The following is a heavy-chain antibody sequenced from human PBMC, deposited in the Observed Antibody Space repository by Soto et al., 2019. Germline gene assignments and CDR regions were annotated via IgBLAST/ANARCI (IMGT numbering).Heavy chain of an antibody. J-gene: IGHJ3*02. D-gene: IGHD6-13*01. CDR3: ARVSSSWNDAFDI. CDR2: INAGNGNT. Sequence: ASVKVSFKASGSTFSSYTISWVRQAPGQRLEWMGWINAGNGNTNYSQKFQGRVTITRDTSASTAYMELSSLRSEDTAVYYCARVSSSWNDAFDIWGQGTMVTVSS. CDR1: GSTFSSYT. V-gene: IGHV1-3*01.